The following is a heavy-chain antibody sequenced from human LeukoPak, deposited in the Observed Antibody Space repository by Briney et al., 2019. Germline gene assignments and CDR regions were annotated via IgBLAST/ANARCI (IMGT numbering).Heavy chain of an antibody. CDR3: ARDAELTGYCSGGSCYGDNWFDP. V-gene: IGHV3-21*01. Sequence: PGGSLRLSCAASGFAFSTYNMNWVRQAPGKGLEWVSSITSSSSYIYYADSVKGRFTISRDNAKNSLYLQMNSLRAEDTAVYYCARDAELTGYCSGGSCYGDNWFDPWGQGTLVTVSS. CDR2: ITSSSSYI. D-gene: IGHD2-15*01. J-gene: IGHJ5*02. CDR1: GFAFSTYN.